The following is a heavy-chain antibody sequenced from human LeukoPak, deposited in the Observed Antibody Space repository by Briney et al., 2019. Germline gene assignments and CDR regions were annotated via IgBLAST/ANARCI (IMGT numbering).Heavy chain of an antibody. CDR3: ARDCVVVVAARPANWFDP. J-gene: IGHJ5*02. Sequence: GASVKVSCKASGYTFTSYAMNWVRQAPGQGLEWMGWINTNTGNPTYAQGFTGRFVFSLDTSVSTAYLQISSLKAEDTAVYYCARDCVVVVAARPANWFDPWGQGTLVTVSS. V-gene: IGHV7-4-1*02. CDR2: INTNTGNP. D-gene: IGHD2-15*01. CDR1: GYTFTSYA.